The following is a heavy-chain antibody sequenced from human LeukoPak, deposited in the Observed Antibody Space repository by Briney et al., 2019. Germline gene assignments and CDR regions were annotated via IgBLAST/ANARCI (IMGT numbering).Heavy chain of an antibody. CDR3: AKKLFDY. CDR1: GFTFSSYG. V-gene: IGHV3-30*02. CDR2: IRYDGSNK. Sequence: PGRSLRLSCAASGFTFSSYGMHWVRQAPGKGLEWVAFIRYDGSNKYYADSVKGRFTISRDNSKNTLYLQMNSLRAEDTAVYYCAKKLFDYWGQGTLVTVSS. J-gene: IGHJ4*02.